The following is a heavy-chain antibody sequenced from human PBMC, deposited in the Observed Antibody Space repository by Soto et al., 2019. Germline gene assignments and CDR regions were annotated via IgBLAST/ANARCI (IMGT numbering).Heavy chain of an antibody. CDR2: IIPSINSA. J-gene: IGHJ4*02. V-gene: IGHV1-69*13. CDR1: GGTFSNYA. D-gene: IGHD3-22*01. Sequence: SVKVSCKASGGTFSNYAISWGRQAPGQGLEWMGGIIPSINSASYAQKFQGRATITADESTSTAYMELSSLRSEDTAVHYCARDRYFVPSGHYYYYESVYWGQ. CDR3: ARDRYFVPSGHYYYYESVY.